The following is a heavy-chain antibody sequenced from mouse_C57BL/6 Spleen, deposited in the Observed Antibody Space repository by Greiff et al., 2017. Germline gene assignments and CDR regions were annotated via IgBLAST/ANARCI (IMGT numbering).Heavy chain of an antibody. CDR1: GYSITSGYY. CDR2: ISYDGSN. D-gene: IGHD2-4*01. J-gene: IGHJ3*01. V-gene: IGHV3-6*01. CDR3: ARVYDYDGGAWFAY. Sequence: EVKLVESGPGLVKPSQSLSLTCSVTGYSITSGYYWNWIRQFPANKLEWMGYISYDGSNNYNPSLKNRISITRDTSKHQFFLKLNSVTTEDTATYYCARVYDYDGGAWFAYWGQGTLVTVSA.